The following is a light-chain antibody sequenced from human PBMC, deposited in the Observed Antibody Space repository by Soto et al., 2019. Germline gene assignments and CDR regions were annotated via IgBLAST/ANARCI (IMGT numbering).Light chain of an antibody. Sequence: DLQMTQSPSTLSASVGDRITITCRASQSVSSWLAWYQQKPGKAPKLLIYKASTLESGVPSRFSGSGSETDFTLTISRLQPDDFATYFCQQYNIYPLTFGGGTKVEVK. CDR1: QSVSSW. J-gene: IGKJ4*01. V-gene: IGKV1-5*03. CDR3: QQYNIYPLT. CDR2: KAS.